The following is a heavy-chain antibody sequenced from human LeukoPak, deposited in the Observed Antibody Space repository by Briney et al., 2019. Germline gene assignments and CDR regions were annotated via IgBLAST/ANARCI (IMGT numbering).Heavy chain of an antibody. D-gene: IGHD3-22*01. CDR3: ANRGQVVITDYYFDY. V-gene: IGHV4-39*07. Sequence: KPSETLSLTCTVSGGSISSSSYYWGWIRQPPGKGLEWIGSIYYSGSTYYNPSLKSRVTISVDTSKNQFSLKLSSVAAADTAVYYCANRGQVVITDYYFDYWGQGTLVTVSS. CDR2: IYYSGST. J-gene: IGHJ4*02. CDR1: GGSISSSSYY.